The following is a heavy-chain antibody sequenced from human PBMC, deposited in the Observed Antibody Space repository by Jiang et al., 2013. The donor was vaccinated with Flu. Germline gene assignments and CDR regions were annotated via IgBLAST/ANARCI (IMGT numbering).Heavy chain of an antibody. CDR3: ARGNILTGYYSRADFFDY. J-gene: IGHJ4*02. CDR2: IYHSGST. D-gene: IGHD3-9*01. Sequence: PGLVKPSGTLSLTCAVSGGSISSSDWWTWVRQPPGKGLEWVGEIYHSGSTNYNPSLKSRVTISVDKSKNQFSLNLSSVTAADTAVYFCARGNILTGYYSRADFFDYWGQGTLVTVSS. V-gene: IGHV4-4*02. CDR1: GGSISSSDW.